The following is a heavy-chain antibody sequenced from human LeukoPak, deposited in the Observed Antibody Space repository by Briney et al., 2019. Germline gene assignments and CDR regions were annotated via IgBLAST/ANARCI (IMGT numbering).Heavy chain of an antibody. CDR1: GGSIRSGGYY. V-gene: IGHV4-31*03. Sequence: SQTLPLTCTVSGGSIRSGGYYWSWIRQHPGKGLEWIGYIYYSGISKYNPSLNSRVTISVDTSKNQFSLKLRSVTAADTAVYYCARAHVDDVEMVYAIRAFDIWGQGTLVTVSS. D-gene: IGHD2-8*01. CDR2: IYYSGIS. CDR3: ARAHVDDVEMVYAIRAFDI. J-gene: IGHJ3*02.